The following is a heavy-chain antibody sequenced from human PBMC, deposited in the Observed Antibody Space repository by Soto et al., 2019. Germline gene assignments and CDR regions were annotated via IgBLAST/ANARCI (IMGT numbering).Heavy chain of an antibody. J-gene: IGHJ4*02. CDR2: ISAGGGST. CDR1: GFTLRSYA. Sequence: RLSCAASGFTLRSYAMSWVRQAPGKGLEWVSTISAGGGSTYYADSVKGRFTISSDNSKTTLYLQMDSLRAEDTAVYYCANQYFDYWGQGTLVTVSS. V-gene: IGHV3-23*01. CDR3: ANQYFDY.